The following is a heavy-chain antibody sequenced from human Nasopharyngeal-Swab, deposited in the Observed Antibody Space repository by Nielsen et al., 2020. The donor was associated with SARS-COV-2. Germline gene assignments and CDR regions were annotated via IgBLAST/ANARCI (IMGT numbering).Heavy chain of an antibody. CDR3: AGASSGYSYAIDI. CDR2: ITGSGGTT. J-gene: IGHJ3*02. Sequence: GRQAPGKGLEWLSWITGSGGTTYYTDSVMGRFTISRDNSRNTLYLRMNSLRAEDTAIYYCAGASSGYSYAIDIWGQGTTVTVSS. D-gene: IGHD3-22*01. V-gene: IGHV3-23*01.